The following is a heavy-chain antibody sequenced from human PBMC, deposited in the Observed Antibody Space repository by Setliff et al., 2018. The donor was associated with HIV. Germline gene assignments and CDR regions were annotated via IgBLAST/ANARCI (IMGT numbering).Heavy chain of an antibody. J-gene: IGHJ5*02. CDR1: GGSFSGYY. Sequence: LSLTCAVYGGSFSGYYWSWIRQPPGKGLEWIGEINHSGSTNYNPSLKSRVTISVDTSKNQFSLKLSSVTAADTAVYYCARGRRSSSNWFDPWGQGTLVTVSS. CDR3: ARGRRSSSNWFDP. V-gene: IGHV4-34*01. CDR2: INHSGST. D-gene: IGHD6-6*01.